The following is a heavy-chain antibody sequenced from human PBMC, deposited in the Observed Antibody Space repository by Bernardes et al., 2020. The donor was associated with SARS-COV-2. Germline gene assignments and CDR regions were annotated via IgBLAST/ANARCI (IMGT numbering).Heavy chain of an antibody. D-gene: IGHD6-19*01. J-gene: IGHJ6*02. Sequence: GASLKISSKGSGYSVTHYWIAWVRPMPGKGLEWMGIIYPGDSDARYSPSFQGQVTISADKSISTAYLQWSSLKASDTAMYYCARPGSSGRSYYYYYGLDVWGQGTTVTVSS. CDR3: ARPGSSGRSYYYYYGLDV. CDR1: GYSVTHYW. V-gene: IGHV5-51*01. CDR2: IYPGDSDA.